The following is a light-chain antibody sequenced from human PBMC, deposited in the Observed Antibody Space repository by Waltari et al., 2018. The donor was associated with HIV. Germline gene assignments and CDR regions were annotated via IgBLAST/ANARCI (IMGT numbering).Light chain of an antibody. Sequence: DIQMTQSPSSLSASVGDRVTITCRASQGISNHLAWYQQKPGKVPKLLIYAPSTLQSGVSSRFSGSGSGTDFTLTISSLQPEDVATYYCQKYNSAPWTFGQGTKVEIK. CDR1: QGISNH. J-gene: IGKJ1*01. CDR3: QKYNSAPWT. CDR2: APS. V-gene: IGKV1-27*01.